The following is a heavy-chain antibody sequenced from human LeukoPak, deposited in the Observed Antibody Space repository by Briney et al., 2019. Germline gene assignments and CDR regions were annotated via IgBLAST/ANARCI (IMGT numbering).Heavy chain of an antibody. J-gene: IGHJ4*02. Sequence: SETLSLTCTVSGGSISSFYWSWIRQPPGKGLEWIGYIYYSGSTYYNPSLKSRVTISVDTSKNQFSLKLSSVTAADTAVYYCARDGYYYDRNDYWGQGTLVTVSS. CDR2: IYYSGST. V-gene: IGHV4-30-4*01. CDR3: ARDGYYYDRNDY. D-gene: IGHD3-22*01. CDR1: GGSISSFY.